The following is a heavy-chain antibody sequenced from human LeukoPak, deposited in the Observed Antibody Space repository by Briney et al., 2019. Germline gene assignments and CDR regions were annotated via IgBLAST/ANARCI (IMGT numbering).Heavy chain of an antibody. Sequence: QASETLSLTCTVSGGSISSYYWSWIRQPPGKGLEWIGYIYYSGTTNYNPSLKGRVTISVDTSKNQFSLKLSSVTAADTAVYYCAKIDRGYSSGWSGFDPWGQGTLVTVFS. CDR2: IYYSGTT. J-gene: IGHJ5*02. CDR3: AKIDRGYSSGWSGFDP. CDR1: GGSISSYY. V-gene: IGHV4-59*01. D-gene: IGHD6-19*01.